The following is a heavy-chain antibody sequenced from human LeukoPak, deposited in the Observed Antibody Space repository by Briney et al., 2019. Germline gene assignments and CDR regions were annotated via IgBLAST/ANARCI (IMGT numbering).Heavy chain of an antibody. J-gene: IGHJ5*02. CDR2: INPNNGGT. CDR1: GYTFTGYY. V-gene: IGHV1-2*02. D-gene: IGHD1-26*01. Sequence: ASVKVSCKASGYTFTGYYIHWVRQAPGQGLEFVGWINPNNGGTNSAQKFQGRVTMTRDTSITTAYMELSSLRSDDTAVYFCARDGSGTYPGWFDPWGQGTLVTVSS. CDR3: ARDGSGTYPGWFDP.